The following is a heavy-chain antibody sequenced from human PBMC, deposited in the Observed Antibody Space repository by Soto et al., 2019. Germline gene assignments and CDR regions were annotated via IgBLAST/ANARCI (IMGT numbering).Heavy chain of an antibody. D-gene: IGHD3-3*01. Sequence: DSVKVSCKPSGYTFTSYDIYWVRQATGQGLEWLGWMNPDSGNTGYAQRFQGRVTMTRNTSTSTAYMELSSLRSEDTAVYYCARWSILFFGVIIMGGLDYCGQXSLVTVSA. J-gene: IGHJ4*02. CDR1: GYTFTSYD. CDR3: ARWSILFFGVIIMGGLDY. V-gene: IGHV1-8*01. CDR2: MNPDSGNT.